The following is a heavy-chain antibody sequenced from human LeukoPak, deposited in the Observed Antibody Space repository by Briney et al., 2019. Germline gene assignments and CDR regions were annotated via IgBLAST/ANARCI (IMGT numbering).Heavy chain of an antibody. D-gene: IGHD3-22*01. V-gene: IGHV1-69*13. CDR2: IIPIFGTA. Sequence: ASVKVSCEVSGGTFSSYAISWVRQAPGQGLEWMGGIIPIFGTANYAQKFQGRVTITADESTSTAYMELSSLRSEDTAVYYCARARRAIRDYYDSSGPPLYYYYGMDVWGQGTTVTVSS. CDR1: GGTFSSYA. CDR3: ARARRAIRDYYDSSGPPLYYYYGMDV. J-gene: IGHJ6*02.